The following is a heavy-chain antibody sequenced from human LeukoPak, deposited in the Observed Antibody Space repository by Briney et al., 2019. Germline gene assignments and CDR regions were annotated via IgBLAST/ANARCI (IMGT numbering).Heavy chain of an antibody. D-gene: IGHD2-21*02. CDR1: GGTFSNYA. J-gene: IGHJ4*02. V-gene: IGHV1-18*01. Sequence: ASVKVSCKASGGTFSNYAISWVRQAPGQGLEWMGWISAYNGNTNYAQKLQGRVTMTTDTSTSTAYMELRSLRSDDTAVYYCARDIVVVTAVPILFDYWGQGTLVTVSS. CDR3: ARDIVVVTAVPILFDY. CDR2: ISAYNGNT.